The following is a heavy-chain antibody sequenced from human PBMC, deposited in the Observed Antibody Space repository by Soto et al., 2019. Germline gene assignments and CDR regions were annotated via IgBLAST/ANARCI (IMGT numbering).Heavy chain of an antibody. CDR1: GGSISSGGYY. Sequence: SETLSLTCTVSGGSISSGGYYWSWIRQHPGKGLEWIGYIYYSGSTYYSPSFQGQVTISADKSISTAYLQWSSLKASDTAMYYCARLPKNCSSTSCYEYYYYMDVWGRGTTVTVSS. V-gene: IGHV4-31*01. J-gene: IGHJ6*03. D-gene: IGHD2-2*01. CDR3: ARLPKNCSSTSCYEYYYYMDV. CDR2: IYYSGST.